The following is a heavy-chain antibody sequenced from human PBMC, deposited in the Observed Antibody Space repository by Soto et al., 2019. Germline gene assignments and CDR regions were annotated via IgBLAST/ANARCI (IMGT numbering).Heavy chain of an antibody. J-gene: IGHJ4*02. V-gene: IGHV3-48*02. CDR1: GFTFSTYS. CDR3: AKSGLGRWYYFDY. D-gene: IGHD3-16*01. CDR2: ISNSGSSK. Sequence: PGGSLRLSCAASGFTFSTYSMNWVRQAPGKGLEWVSDISNSGSSKYYADSVKGRFTISRDNAKNSLYLQMISLRDDDTAVYYCAKSGLGRWYYFDYWGQGTLVTVST.